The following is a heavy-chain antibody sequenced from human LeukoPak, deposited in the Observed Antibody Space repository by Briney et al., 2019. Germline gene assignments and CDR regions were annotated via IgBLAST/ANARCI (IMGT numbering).Heavy chain of an antibody. V-gene: IGHV3-7*03. CDR1: GFTFSSYW. CDR3: ARRAGDYSHPYDY. Sequence: PGGSLRLSCEASGFTFSSYWMSWVRQAPGKGLEWVANIKQDGSEKYYLDSVKGRFTISRDNSKNTLYLQMNSLRAEDTAVYYCARRAGDYSHPYDYWGQGTLVTVSS. D-gene: IGHD3-22*01. J-gene: IGHJ4*02. CDR2: IKQDGSEK.